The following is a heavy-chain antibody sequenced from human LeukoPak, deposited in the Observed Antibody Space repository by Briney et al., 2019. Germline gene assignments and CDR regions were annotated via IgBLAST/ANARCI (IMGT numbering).Heavy chain of an antibody. Sequence: GASVKVSCKASGGTLSSYAISWVRQAPGQGLEWMGGIIPIFGTANYAQKFQGRVTITADESTSTAYMELSSLRSEDTAVYYCARAGAAASGSYDFDYWGQGTLVTVSS. J-gene: IGHJ4*02. CDR1: GGTLSSYA. D-gene: IGHD1-26*01. V-gene: IGHV1-69*13. CDR3: ARAGAAASGSYDFDY. CDR2: IIPIFGTA.